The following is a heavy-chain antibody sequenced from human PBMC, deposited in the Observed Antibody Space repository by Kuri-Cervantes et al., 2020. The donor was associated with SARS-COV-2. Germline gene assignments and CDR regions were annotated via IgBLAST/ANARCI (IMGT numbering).Heavy chain of an antibody. CDR2: ISYDGSNK. Sequence: LSPTCAASGFTFSSYAMHWVRQAPGKGLEWLAVISYDGSNKYNAASVKGRFTISRDNSKNTLYLRMNSRRAEDPAVYYCAKDCETRCPQRSRFGYWGQGTMVTVSS. J-gene: IGHJ4*02. V-gene: IGHV3-30-3*02. CDR1: GFTFSSYA. D-gene: IGHD2-2*01. CDR3: AKDCETRCPQRSRFGY.